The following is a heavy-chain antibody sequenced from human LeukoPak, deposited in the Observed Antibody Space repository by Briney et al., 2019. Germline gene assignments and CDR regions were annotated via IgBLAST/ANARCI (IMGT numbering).Heavy chain of an antibody. J-gene: IGHJ3*02. CDR1: GGSISSGGYY. Sequence: SETLSLTCTVSGGSISSGGYYWSWIRQPPGKGLEWIGYIYHSGSTYYNPSLKSRVTISVDKSKNQFSLKLSSVTAADTAVYYCARDLKVGATDDAFDIWGQGTMVTVSS. V-gene: IGHV4-30-2*01. D-gene: IGHD1-26*01. CDR3: ARDLKVGATDDAFDI. CDR2: IYHSGST.